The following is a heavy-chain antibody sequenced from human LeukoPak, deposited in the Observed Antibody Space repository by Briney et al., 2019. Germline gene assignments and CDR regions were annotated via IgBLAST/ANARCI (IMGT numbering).Heavy chain of an antibody. V-gene: IGHV3-21*01. CDR2: ISRSSSDI. CDR3: ARDLPAAVD. D-gene: IGHD2-2*01. CDR1: GFSFSIYS. J-gene: IGHJ4*02. Sequence: GGPLRLSCAASGFSFSIYSMICLRQAPGKGLEWVSFISRSSSDIYHADPVKGRFTISRDNAKNSLYLQMNSLRAEDTAVYYCARDLPAAVDWGQGTLVTVSS.